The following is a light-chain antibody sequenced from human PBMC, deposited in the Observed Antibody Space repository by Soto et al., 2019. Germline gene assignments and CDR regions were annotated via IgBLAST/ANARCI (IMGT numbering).Light chain of an antibody. CDR1: QSLLHSNGNNS. CDR3: MQALQTPIT. V-gene: IGKV2-28*01. Sequence: DIVMTQSPLSLPVTPGEPASISCRSSQSLLHSNGNNSLDWYLQKPGQSPQLLLYLASNRAYGVPDRFSGSGSGPDFTLKISRVEAEDVGVYYCMQALQTPITLGQGTRLEIK. CDR2: LAS. J-gene: IGKJ5*01.